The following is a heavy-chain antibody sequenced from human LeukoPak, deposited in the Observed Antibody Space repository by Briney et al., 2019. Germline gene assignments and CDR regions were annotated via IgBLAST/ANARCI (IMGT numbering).Heavy chain of an antibody. CDR3: ARESITGHRDFDY. Sequence: GGSLRLSRAASGFTFGSYSMNWVRPAPGKGQEWISYISSGSRTIYYADSVEGRFTVSRDNAKNSLYLQMRSLRAEDTAVYYCARESITGHRDFDYWGQGTLVTVSS. D-gene: IGHD1-20*01. CDR2: ISSGSRTI. J-gene: IGHJ4*02. CDR1: GFTFGSYS. V-gene: IGHV3-48*01.